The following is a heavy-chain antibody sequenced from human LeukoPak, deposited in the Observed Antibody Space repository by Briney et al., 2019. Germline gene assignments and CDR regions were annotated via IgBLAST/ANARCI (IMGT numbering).Heavy chain of an antibody. V-gene: IGHV1-24*01. J-gene: IGHJ4*02. Sequence: ASVKVSCKVSGYTLTELSMHWVRQAPGKGLECMGGFDPEDGETIYAQKFQGRVTMTEDTSTDTAYMELSSLRSEDTAVYYCATSNIAAAGTTFDYWGQGTLVTVSS. CDR2: FDPEDGET. CDR1: GYTLTELS. D-gene: IGHD6-13*01. CDR3: ATSNIAAAGTTFDY.